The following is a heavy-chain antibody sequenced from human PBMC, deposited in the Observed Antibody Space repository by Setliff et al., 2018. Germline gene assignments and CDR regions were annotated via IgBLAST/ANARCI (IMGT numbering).Heavy chain of an antibody. CDR1: GGSFSDYF. D-gene: IGHD3-3*01. CDR3: ARGRGTPSYNFWIFDF. Sequence: TSETLSLTCAVYGGSFSDYFWSWIRQPPGKGLEWISEINHGRTTNFNPSLKSRVTISVDTSKNQFSLTLSSVTAADTAVYYCARGRGTPSYNFWIFDFWSQGTLVTVSS. V-gene: IGHV4-34*01. CDR2: INHGRTT. J-gene: IGHJ4*02.